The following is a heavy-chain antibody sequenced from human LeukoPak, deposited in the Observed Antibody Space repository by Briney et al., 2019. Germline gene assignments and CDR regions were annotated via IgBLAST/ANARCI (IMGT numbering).Heavy chain of an antibody. V-gene: IGHV1-24*01. D-gene: IGHD1-26*01. J-gene: IGHJ1*01. CDR3: ATDLQGDRYFQH. CDR1: GYTLTELS. CDR2: FDPEDGET. Sequence: GASVKVSFKVSGYTLTELSMHWVRQAPGKGLEWMGGFDPEDGETIYAQKFQGRVTMTEDTSTDTAYMELSSLRSEDTAVYYCATDLQGDRYFQHWGQGTLVTVSS.